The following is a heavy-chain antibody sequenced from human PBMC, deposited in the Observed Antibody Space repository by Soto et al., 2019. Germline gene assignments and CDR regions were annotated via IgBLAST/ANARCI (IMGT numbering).Heavy chain of an antibody. CDR1: GGSITSSGYY. J-gene: IGHJ4*02. D-gene: IGHD3-22*01. V-gene: IGHV4-39*01. Sequence: QLQVQESGPGLVKPSETLSLTCTVSGGSITSSGYYWAWIRQSPGKGLEWIGRIYYSVRTYYNPALKSRVALSGDTPMNQFSLKLSSVTAADTAVYYCASRHTYYYDASIYATMEFDSDNWGQGTLVTVSS. CDR3: ASRHTYYYDASIYATMEFDSDN. CDR2: IYYSVRT.